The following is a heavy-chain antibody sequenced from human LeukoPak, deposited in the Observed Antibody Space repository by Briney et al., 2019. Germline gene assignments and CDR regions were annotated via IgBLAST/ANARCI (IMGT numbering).Heavy chain of an antibody. V-gene: IGHV5-51*01. D-gene: IGHD1-1*01. Sequence: GESLKISCNGAASSFPTYWIGWLRQMPGRGLEWMGIIYPGDSDTRYSPSFQGQVTISADKSIGTDYLQWSSLKASNTTMYYTAIEGCTTAVTGYEYYHHWGQGTLVTVSS. CDR2: IYPGDSDT. J-gene: IGHJ1*01. CDR3: AIEGCTTAVTGYEYYHH. CDR1: ASSFPTYW.